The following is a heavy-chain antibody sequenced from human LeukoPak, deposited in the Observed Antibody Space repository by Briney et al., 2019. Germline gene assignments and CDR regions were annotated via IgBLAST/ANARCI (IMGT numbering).Heavy chain of an antibody. D-gene: IGHD1-26*01. J-gene: IGHJ3*02. V-gene: IGHV4-39*01. CDR3: ASHSGRYRDAFEM. Sequence: SETLSLTCTVSGGSISSYYWGWMRRPPGKGLEWIGTIHYSGSTYYTPSLKSRVTISIDTSKNQFSLKVNSMTATDTAVYYCASHSGRYRDAFEMWGQGTMVTVSS. CDR2: IHYSGST. CDR1: GGSISSYY.